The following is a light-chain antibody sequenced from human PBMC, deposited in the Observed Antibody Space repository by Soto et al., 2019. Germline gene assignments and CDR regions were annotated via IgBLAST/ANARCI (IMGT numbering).Light chain of an antibody. V-gene: IGKV3-15*01. CDR3: QQYNDWPQT. Sequence: EIVMTQSPATLSVSPGERATLSCRASQSVDNNLAWYQQQPGQAPRLLVYAASTRATGLPAKYSGSGSGTEFTLTISSLQSEDFAVYYCQQYNDWPQTFAQGTKVEIK. CDR2: AAS. J-gene: IGKJ1*01. CDR1: QSVDNN.